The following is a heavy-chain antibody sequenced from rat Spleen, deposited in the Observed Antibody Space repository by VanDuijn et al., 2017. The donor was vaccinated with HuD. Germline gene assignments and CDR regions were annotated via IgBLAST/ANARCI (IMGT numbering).Heavy chain of an antibody. V-gene: IGHV5-29*01. CDR2: ISYDGTIT. J-gene: IGHJ4*01. D-gene: IGHD1-1*01. CDR1: GFTLSDYY. CDR3: ARIDYYLYVLDA. Sequence: EVQLVESDGGLVQPGRSLKLSCAASGFTLSDYYMAWVRQAPTKGLKWVATISYDGTITYYRDSVKGRFTISRNNAKDTLYLQLDSLRSEDTATYYCARIDYYLYVLDAWGQGASVTVSS.